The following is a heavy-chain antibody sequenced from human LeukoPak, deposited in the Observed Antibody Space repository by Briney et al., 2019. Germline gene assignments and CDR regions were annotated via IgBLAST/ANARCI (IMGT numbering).Heavy chain of an antibody. CDR2: ISYDGSNK. D-gene: IGHD1-14*01. J-gene: IGHJ3*02. CDR1: GITFSNYG. V-gene: IGHV3-30*18. CDR3: AKGIPEYGAFDI. Sequence: GGTLRLSCAASGITFSNYGMHWVRQAPGKGLEWVAVISYDGSNKYYADSVKGRFTISRDNSKNTLYLQMNSLRAEDTAVYYCAKGIPEYGAFDIWGQGTMVTVSS.